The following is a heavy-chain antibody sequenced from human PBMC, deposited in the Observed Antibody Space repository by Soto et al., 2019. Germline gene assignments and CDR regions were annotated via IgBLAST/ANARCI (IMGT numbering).Heavy chain of an antibody. CDR3: AGHVSLVGATWTYYGMDV. CDR1: GGSISSSSYY. J-gene: IGHJ6*02. D-gene: IGHD1-26*01. Sequence: KTSETLSLTCTVSGGSISSSSYYWGWIRQPPWKGLEWIGSIYYSGSTYYNPSLKSRVTMSVDTSKNQFSLKLSSVTAADTAVYYCAGHVSLVGATWTYYGMDVWGQGXTVTVYS. CDR2: IYYSGST. V-gene: IGHV4-39*01.